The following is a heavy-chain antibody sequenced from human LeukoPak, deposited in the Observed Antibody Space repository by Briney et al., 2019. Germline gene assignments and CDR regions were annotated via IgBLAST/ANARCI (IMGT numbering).Heavy chain of an antibody. J-gene: IGHJ4*02. V-gene: IGHV3-48*04. CDR3: ARGYYYDSSGYSLFDY. CDR2: ISSSSSTI. Sequence: GGSLRLSCAASGFTFSSYSMNWVRQAPGKGLEWVSYISSSSSTIYYADSVKGRFTISRDNAKNSLYLQMNSLRAEDTAVYYCARGYYYDSSGYSLFDYWGQGTLVTVSS. CDR1: GFTFSSYS. D-gene: IGHD3-22*01.